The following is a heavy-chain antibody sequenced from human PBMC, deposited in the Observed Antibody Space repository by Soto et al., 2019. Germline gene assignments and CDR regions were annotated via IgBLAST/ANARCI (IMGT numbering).Heavy chain of an antibody. CDR3: TKGAWLDY. CDR2: ILGRDDTT. J-gene: IGHJ4*02. CDR1: GFSFNTFD. Sequence: EVQLLESGGDLVEPGGSLRLSCAASGFSFNTFDMSWVRQAPGKGLEWVSVILGRDDTTYYADSVKGRFTISRDTFKNTLHLQMNSLRVEDTALYFCTKGAWLDYWGQGTLVTVSS. V-gene: IGHV3-23*01. D-gene: IGHD5-12*01.